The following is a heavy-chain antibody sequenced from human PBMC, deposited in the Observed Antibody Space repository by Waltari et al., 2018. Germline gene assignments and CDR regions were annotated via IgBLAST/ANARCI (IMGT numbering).Heavy chain of an antibody. CDR3: AKGMTTSGYFDY. Sequence: EVQLVESGGGLVQPGRSLRLSCAASGFTFDDYAMHWVRQAPGKGREWVSGISWNSGSIGYADSVKGRFTISRDNAKNSLYLQMNSLRAEDTALYYCAKGMTTSGYFDYWGQGTLVTVSS. CDR1: GFTFDDYA. V-gene: IGHV3-9*01. J-gene: IGHJ4*02. D-gene: IGHD4-17*01. CDR2: ISWNSGSI.